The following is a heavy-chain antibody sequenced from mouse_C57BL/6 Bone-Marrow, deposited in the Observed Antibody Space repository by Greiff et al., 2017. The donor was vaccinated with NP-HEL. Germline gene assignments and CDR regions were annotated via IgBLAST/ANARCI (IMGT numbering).Heavy chain of an antibody. CDR3: ARENYYGSNY. CDR2: ISDGGSYT. CDR1: GFTFSSYA. V-gene: IGHV5-4*01. J-gene: IGHJ2*01. Sequence: EVHLVESGGGLVKPGGSLKLSCAASGFTFSSYAMSWVRQTPEKRLEWVATISDGGSYTYYPDNVKGRFTISRDNAKNNRYLQMSHLKSEDTAMYYCARENYYGSNYWGQGTTLTVSS. D-gene: IGHD1-1*01.